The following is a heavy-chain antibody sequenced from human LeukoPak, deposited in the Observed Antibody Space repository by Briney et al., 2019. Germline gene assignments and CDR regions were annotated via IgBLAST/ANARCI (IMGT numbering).Heavy chain of an antibody. D-gene: IGHD6-13*01. J-gene: IGHJ4*02. Sequence: PGGSLRLSCAASGFTFSIYAMNWVRQAPGKGLEWVSAISFNGGSTYYADSVKGRFTICRDNAKNSLYLQMNSLRAEDTAVYYCARDIEAAGLFLDYWGQGTLVTVSS. V-gene: IGHV3-23*01. CDR3: ARDIEAAGLFLDY. CDR2: ISFNGGST. CDR1: GFTFSIYA.